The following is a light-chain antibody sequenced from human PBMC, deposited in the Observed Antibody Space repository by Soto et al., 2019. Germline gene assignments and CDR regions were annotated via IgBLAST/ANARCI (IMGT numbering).Light chain of an antibody. CDR1: SGDVGGYDY. CDR3: SSHTSGSTRV. V-gene: IGLV2-14*01. CDR2: EVT. Sequence: QSALAQPASVSGSPGQSIAISCTGTSGDVGGYDYVSWYQQHPGKAPKLMIYEVTKRPSWVSNRFSGSKSGNTASLTISGLQPEDEADYYCSSHTSGSTRVFGSGTKVTVL. J-gene: IGLJ1*01.